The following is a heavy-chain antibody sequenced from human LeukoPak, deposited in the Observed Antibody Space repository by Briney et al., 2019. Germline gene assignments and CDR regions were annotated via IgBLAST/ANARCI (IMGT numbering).Heavy chain of an antibody. D-gene: IGHD6-13*01. J-gene: IGHJ4*02. Sequence: PGGSLRLSCVASGFTFSDYYMSWIRQAPGKGLEWVSYIPSTSSYTSYADSVKGRFTISRDNAKNSLYLQMNSLRAEDTAVYYWARAANTAAGTPTLAIDYWGQGTLVTVSS. CDR2: IPSTSSYT. V-gene: IGHV3-11*05. CDR3: ARAANTAAGTPTLAIDY. CDR1: GFTFSDYY.